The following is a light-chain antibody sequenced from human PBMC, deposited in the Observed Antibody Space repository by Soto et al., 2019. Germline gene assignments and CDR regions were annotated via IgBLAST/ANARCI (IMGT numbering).Light chain of an antibody. Sequence: DIVMTQSPDSLAVSLGERATINCKSSQSVLYSSNNKNYLAWYQQKPGQPPKLLIYWASTRESVVHDRFSGSGSGTDFTLTISSLQAEDVAVYYCQQYYSTPYTFGQGTKLEIK. CDR1: QSVLYSSNNKNY. CDR3: QQYYSTPYT. CDR2: WAS. J-gene: IGKJ2*01. V-gene: IGKV4-1*01.